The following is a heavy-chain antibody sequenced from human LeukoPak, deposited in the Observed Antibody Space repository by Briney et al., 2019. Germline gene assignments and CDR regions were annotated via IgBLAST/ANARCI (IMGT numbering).Heavy chain of an antibody. V-gene: IGHV3-23*01. J-gene: IGHJ5*02. CDR2: ISGSGGST. Sequence: QAGGSLRLSCAASGFTFSSYAMSWVRQAPGKGLEWVSAISGSGGSTYYADSVKGRFTISRDNSKNTLYLQMNSLRAEDTAVYYCAKGFGESILNWFDPWGQGTLVTVSS. D-gene: IGHD3-10*01. CDR3: AKGFGESILNWFDP. CDR1: GFTFSSYA.